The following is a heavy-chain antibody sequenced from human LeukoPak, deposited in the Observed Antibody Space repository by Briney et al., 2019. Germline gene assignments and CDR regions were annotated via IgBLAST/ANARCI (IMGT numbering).Heavy chain of an antibody. J-gene: IGHJ4*02. CDR3: ASGPLISYNSSTYPPFDY. D-gene: IGHD6-6*01. Sequence: KAGGSLRLSCAASGFTFSSYSMNWVRQAPGKGLEWVSSISPTGNYIYYSDSVKGRFTISRDNAKNSLYLQMNSLRAEDTAVYYCASGPLISYNSSTYPPFDYWGQGTLVTVSS. CDR2: ISPTGNYI. V-gene: IGHV3-21*01. CDR1: GFTFSSYS.